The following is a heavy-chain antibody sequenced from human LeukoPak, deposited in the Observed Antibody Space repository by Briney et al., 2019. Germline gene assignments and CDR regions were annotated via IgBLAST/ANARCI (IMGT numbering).Heavy chain of an antibody. CDR1: GFTFSTYF. CDR2: IASDGSHT. V-gene: IGHV3-30-3*01. Sequence: GRSLRLSCAASGFTFSTYFMHWVRQAPGKGLEWVADIASDGSHTFYVESVKGRFTISRDNSKNTLYLQMNSLRSEDTAVYYCAIAIPVPVEDDAFDIWGQGTMVTVSS. J-gene: IGHJ3*02. D-gene: IGHD2-2*01. CDR3: AIAIPVPVEDDAFDI.